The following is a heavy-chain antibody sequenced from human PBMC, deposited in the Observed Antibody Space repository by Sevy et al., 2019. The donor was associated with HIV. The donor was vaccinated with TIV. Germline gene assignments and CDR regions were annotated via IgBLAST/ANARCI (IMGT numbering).Heavy chain of an antibody. CDR1: GFSFSDYV. V-gene: IGHV3-23*01. J-gene: IGHJ3*02. D-gene: IGHD3-16*01. Sequence: GGSLRLSCAASGFSFSDYVLTWVRQAPGKGLGWVAAIGVRGESSYYADSVKGRSTISRDNSKNTLFLQMNSLRAEDTAVYYCAVAGGGAFDSWGQGTMVTVSS. CDR3: AVAGGGAFDS. CDR2: IGVRGESS.